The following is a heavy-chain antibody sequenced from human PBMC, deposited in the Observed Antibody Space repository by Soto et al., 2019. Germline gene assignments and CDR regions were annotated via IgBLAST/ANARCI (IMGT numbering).Heavy chain of an antibody. CDR3: ARPRVAAAGRALGY. CDR1: GGSFSGYY. CDR2: INHSGSP. V-gene: IGHV4-34*01. D-gene: IGHD6-13*01. Sequence: QVQLQQWGAGLLKPSETLSLTCAVYGGSFSGYYWSWIRQPPGKGLEWIGEINHSGSPNYNPSLKSRVTISVDTSKTQFSLKLSSVTAADTAVYYCARPRVAAAGRALGYWGQGTLVTVSS. J-gene: IGHJ4*02.